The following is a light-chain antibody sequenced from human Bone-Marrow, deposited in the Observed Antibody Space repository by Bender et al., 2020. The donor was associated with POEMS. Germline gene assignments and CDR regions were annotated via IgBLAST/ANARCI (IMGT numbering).Light chain of an antibody. J-gene: IGLJ3*02. CDR3: AVWDDSLNGWV. CDR1: DSNIGINF. Sequence: QSVLTQPPSASGTPGQKVTISCSGSDSNIGINFVYWYQQFPGTAPKLLIYRDNQRPSGVPDRFSGSNSGTSAALAISGLRSEDEADYYCAVWDDSLNGWVFGGGTKLTVL. V-gene: IGLV1-47*01. CDR2: RDN.